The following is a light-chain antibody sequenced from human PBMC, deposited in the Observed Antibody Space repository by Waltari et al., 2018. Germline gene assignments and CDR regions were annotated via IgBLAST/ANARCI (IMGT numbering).Light chain of an antibody. CDR1: QSISNY. CDR2: AAS. V-gene: IGKV1-39*01. J-gene: IGKJ1*01. CDR3: QQSYSTPRT. Sequence: DIQMTPSPSSLSASVGDRVTITVRASQSISNYLNWYQQKPGKAPKLLIYAASSLQSGVPSRFSGSGSGTDFTLTISSLQPEDFATYYCQQSYSTPRTFGQGTKVEIK.